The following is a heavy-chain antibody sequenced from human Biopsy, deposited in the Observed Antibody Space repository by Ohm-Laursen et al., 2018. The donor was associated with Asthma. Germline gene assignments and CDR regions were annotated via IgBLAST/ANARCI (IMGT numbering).Heavy chain of an antibody. Sequence: TLSLTCTVSYGSITSGGYYWTWIRQHPGKGLEWIGFIYYSGSTYYNPSLKSRVGISIDTSKSQFSLKLSSVTAADTAVYYCARAQDYYDSRGYYRSFDYWGQGTLVTVSS. D-gene: IGHD3-22*01. CDR1: YGSITSGGYY. J-gene: IGHJ4*02. V-gene: IGHV4-31*03. CDR2: IYYSGST. CDR3: ARAQDYYDSRGYYRSFDY.